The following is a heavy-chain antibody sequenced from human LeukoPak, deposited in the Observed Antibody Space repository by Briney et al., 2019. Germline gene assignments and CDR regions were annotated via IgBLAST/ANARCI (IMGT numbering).Heavy chain of an antibody. Sequence: GGSLRLSCAASGFTFSRYSMNWVRQAPGKGLEWVSGINWNGGSTGYADSVKGRFTISRDNAKNSLYLQMNSLRAEDTALYYCARDGPAYCGGDCYSGYWGQGTLVTVSS. J-gene: IGHJ4*02. CDR3: ARDGPAYCGGDCYSGY. CDR2: INWNGGST. V-gene: IGHV3-20*04. D-gene: IGHD2-21*02. CDR1: GFTFSRYS.